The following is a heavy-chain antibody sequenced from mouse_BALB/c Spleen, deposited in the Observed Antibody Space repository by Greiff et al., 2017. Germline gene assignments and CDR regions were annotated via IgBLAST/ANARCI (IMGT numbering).Heavy chain of an antibody. J-gene: IGHJ2*01. CDR3: ATPYYRYGGFYFDY. Sequence: VQLQQSGAELVKPGASVKLSCTASGFNIKDTYMHWVKQRPEQGLEWIGRIDPANGNTKYDPKFQGKATITADTSSNTAYLQLSSLTSEDTAVYYCATPYYRYGGFYFDYWGQGTTLTVSS. V-gene: IGHV14-3*02. CDR1: GFNIKDTY. CDR2: IDPANGNT. D-gene: IGHD2-14*01.